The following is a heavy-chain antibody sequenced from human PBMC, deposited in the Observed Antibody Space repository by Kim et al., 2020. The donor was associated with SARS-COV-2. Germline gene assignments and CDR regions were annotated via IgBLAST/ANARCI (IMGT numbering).Heavy chain of an antibody. CDR1: GGSISSYY. CDR2: IYYSGST. Sequence: SETLSLTCTVSGGSISSYYWSWIRQPPGKGPEWIGYIYYSGSTNYNPSLKSRVTISVDTSKNQFSLKLSSVTAADTAVYYCAREQLAPDYYFDYWGQGTLVTVSS. D-gene: IGHD6-13*01. J-gene: IGHJ4*02. CDR3: AREQLAPDYYFDY. V-gene: IGHV4-59*01.